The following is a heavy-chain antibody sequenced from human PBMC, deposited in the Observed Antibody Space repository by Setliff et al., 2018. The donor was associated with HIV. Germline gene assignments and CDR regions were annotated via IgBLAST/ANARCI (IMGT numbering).Heavy chain of an antibody. J-gene: IGHJ6*03. CDR2: INQDGSEK. CDR3: ARGPLHGATIIRGSGPTHYYYYMDV. D-gene: IGHD5-12*01. Sequence: GGSLRLSCVSSEFTFSRYWMTWVRQAPGKGLEWLANINQDGSEKYHVDSVKGRFIISRDNAKNSLSLQMNSLSVEDTAVYYCARGPLHGATIIRGSGPTHYYYYMDVWGKGTTVTVSS. V-gene: IGHV3-7*03. CDR1: EFTFSRYW.